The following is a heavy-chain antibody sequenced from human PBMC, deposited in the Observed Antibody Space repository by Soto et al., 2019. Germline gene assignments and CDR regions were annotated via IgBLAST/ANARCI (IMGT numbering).Heavy chain of an antibody. D-gene: IGHD3-10*01. CDR3: ARDGDYYGSGSPPLLSR. CDR1: GGSITSGGYC. CDR2: IYYSGST. V-gene: IGHV4-31*03. J-gene: IGHJ4*02. Sequence: SETLSLTCTVSGGSITSGGYCWTWIRQHPVKGLEWMGHIYYSGSTSYNPSLKNRVTISIDTSKNQFSLKLTSVTAADTAVYYCARDGDYYGSGSPPLLSRWGQGTLVTVSS.